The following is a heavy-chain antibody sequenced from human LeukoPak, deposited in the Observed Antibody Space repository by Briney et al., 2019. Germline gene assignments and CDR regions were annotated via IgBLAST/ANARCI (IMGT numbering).Heavy chain of an antibody. Sequence: GGSLRLSCAASRSTFNNYAMTWVRQAPGKGLEWVSAISATGGSTYYADSVKGRFTISRDTSKITLFLQMNSLRAHDTAVYYCAKHSGSGSYSDYWGQGTLVTVSS. V-gene: IGHV3-23*01. CDR3: AKHSGSGSYSDY. D-gene: IGHD3-10*01. J-gene: IGHJ4*02. CDR2: ISATGGST. CDR1: RSTFNNYA.